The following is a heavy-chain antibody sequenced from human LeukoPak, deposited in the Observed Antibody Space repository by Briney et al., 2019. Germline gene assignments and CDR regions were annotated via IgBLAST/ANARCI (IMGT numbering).Heavy chain of an antibody. Sequence: GRSLRLSCAASGFTFSSYGMHWVRQAPGKGLEWVAVISYDGSNKYYADSVKGRFTISRDNSKNTLYLQMNSLRAEDTAVYYCARDRIMWGQGTLVTVSS. J-gene: IGHJ4*02. CDR3: ARDRIM. CDR1: GFTFSSYG. V-gene: IGHV3-30*03. D-gene: IGHD3-16*01. CDR2: ISYDGSNK.